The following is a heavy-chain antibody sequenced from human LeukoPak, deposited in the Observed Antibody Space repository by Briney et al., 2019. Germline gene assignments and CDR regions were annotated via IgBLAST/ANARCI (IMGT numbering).Heavy chain of an antibody. CDR1: GCTFSSYA. Sequence: GGSLRLSCAASGCTFSSYAMHWVCQAPGKGLEWVGVISYDGSNKYYADSVKGRFTISRDNSKNTLYLQMNSLRAEDTAVYYCARDLGSGSYWLWYDPWGRGTLVIVSS. CDR3: ARDLGSGSYWLWYDP. D-gene: IGHD1-26*01. V-gene: IGHV3-30-3*01. J-gene: IGHJ5*01. CDR2: ISYDGSNK.